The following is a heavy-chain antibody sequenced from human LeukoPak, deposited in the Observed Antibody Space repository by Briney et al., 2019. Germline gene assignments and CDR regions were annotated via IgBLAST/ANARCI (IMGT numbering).Heavy chain of an antibody. J-gene: IGHJ4*02. CDR1: GFTFDGYT. D-gene: IGHD3-3*02. V-gene: IGHV3-9*01. CDR3: VRDKAPRKRNFIFGSFDN. CDR2: INWDGGSI. Sequence: GGSLRLSCAASGFTFDGYTMHWVRQTPGKGLEWVSGINWDGGSIGYVASVQGRFTISRDNAKNSLYLLMNSLRPEDTAFYYCVRDKAPRKRNFIFGSFDNWGQGTLVTVSS.